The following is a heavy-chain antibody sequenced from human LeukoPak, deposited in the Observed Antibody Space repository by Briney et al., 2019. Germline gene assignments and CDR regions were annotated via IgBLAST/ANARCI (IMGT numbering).Heavy chain of an antibody. V-gene: IGHV1-46*01. CDR2: INPSGGST. J-gene: IGHJ4*02. CDR1: GYTFTSYD. CDR3: ARDGWRR. Sequence: GASVKVSCKASGYTFTSYDINWVRQAPGQGLEWMGIINPSGGSTSYAQKFQGRVTMTRDMSTSTVYMELSSLRSEDTAVYYCARDGWRRWGQGTLVTVSS. D-gene: IGHD2-15*01.